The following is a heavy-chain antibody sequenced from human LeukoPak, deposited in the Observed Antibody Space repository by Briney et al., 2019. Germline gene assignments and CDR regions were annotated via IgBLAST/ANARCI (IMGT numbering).Heavy chain of an antibody. CDR1: GGSISSGDYY. CDR2: THYSGST. D-gene: IGHD6-13*01. V-gene: IGHV4-30-4*01. J-gene: IGHJ6*02. CDR3: ARGRYSSSWPHPYDMDV. Sequence: PSQTLSLTCTVSGGSISSGDYYWSWIRQPPGKGLEWIGYTHYSGSTYYNPSLKSRVTISVDTSKNQFSLKLSSVTAADTAVYYCARGRYSSSWPHPYDMDVWGQGTTVTVSS.